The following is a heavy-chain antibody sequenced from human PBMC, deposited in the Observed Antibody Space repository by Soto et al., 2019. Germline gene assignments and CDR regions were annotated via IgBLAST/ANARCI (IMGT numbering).Heavy chain of an antibody. CDR2: IYPYGSET. D-gene: IGHD3-16*01. CDR1: VYSFVTHW. V-gene: IGHV5-51*06. Sequence: GDSLKISCEGSVYSFVTHWIGWVRQMPGKGLEWIGIIYPYGSETTYSPAFQRHVTISADKSTNTAYLQWSSLKASDTAIHYSARISPSHPYFDYGMDVWGQGTTV. CDR3: ARISPSHPYFDYGMDV. J-gene: IGHJ6*01.